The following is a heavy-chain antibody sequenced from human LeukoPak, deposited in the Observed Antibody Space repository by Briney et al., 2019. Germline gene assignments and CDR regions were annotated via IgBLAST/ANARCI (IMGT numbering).Heavy chain of an antibody. CDR3: ARDKEVPYSSSWYVHYYYGMDV. D-gene: IGHD6-13*01. CDR2: ISSSSSYI. CDR1: GFTFSSYS. V-gene: IGHV3-21*01. Sequence: PGGSLRLSCAASGFTFSSYSMNWVRQAPGKGLEWVSSISSSSSYIYYADSVKGRFTISRDNAKNSLYLRMNSLRAEDTAVYYCARDKEVPYSSSWYVHYYYGMDVWGQGTTVTVSS. J-gene: IGHJ6*02.